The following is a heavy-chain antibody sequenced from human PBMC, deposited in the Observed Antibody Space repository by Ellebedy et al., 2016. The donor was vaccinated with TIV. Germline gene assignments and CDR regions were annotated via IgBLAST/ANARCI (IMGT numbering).Heavy chain of an antibody. CDR3: ARLPSGNSYGYSFDY. J-gene: IGHJ4*02. D-gene: IGHD5-18*01. Sequence: GESLKISCKGSGYSFTSFWIGWVRQMPGKGLEYMGIIYPGDSETRYSPSFQGQVTISVDKSTRTAYLQWSRLKASDTAMYYCARLPSGNSYGYSFDYWGQGTLVTVSS. CDR1: GYSFTSFW. V-gene: IGHV5-51*01. CDR2: IYPGDSET.